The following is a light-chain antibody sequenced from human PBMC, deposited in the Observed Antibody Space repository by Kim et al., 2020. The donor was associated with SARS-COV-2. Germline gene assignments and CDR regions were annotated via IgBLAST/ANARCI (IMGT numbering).Light chain of an antibody. CDR1: QSVSNY. CDR3: QQTYRTPYT. CDR2: AAS. J-gene: IGKJ2*01. V-gene: IGKV1-39*01. Sequence: DIQMTQSPSSLSASLGARVTIACRADQSVSNYVSWIQQKPGKAPRLLIYAASKLQNGVPSRFSGSESGAEFTLTISSLQPEDFATYFCQQTYRTPYTFGRGNKVDIK.